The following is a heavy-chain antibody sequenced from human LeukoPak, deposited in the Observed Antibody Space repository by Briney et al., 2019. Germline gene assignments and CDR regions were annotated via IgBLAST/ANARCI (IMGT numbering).Heavy chain of an antibody. J-gene: IGHJ2*01. CDR2: XSAYAGNX. CDR3: TRTLGGLTVVRATGFDL. D-gene: IGHD5-24*01. V-gene: IGHV1-18*01. Sequence: GASVKVSCKASGYTFSNXGXXXXRXXPGQGXXWXGXXSAYAGNXDTAQKFHDRVTMTSDTSTNTAYMDLRNLTSDDTAVYYCTRTLGGLTVVRATGFDLWGRGTLVTVSS. CDR1: GYTFSNXG.